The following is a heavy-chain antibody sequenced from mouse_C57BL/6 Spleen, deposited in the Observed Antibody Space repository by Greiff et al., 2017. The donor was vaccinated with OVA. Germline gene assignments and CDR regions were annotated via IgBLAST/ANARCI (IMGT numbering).Heavy chain of an antibody. D-gene: IGHD1-1*01. J-gene: IGHJ1*03. V-gene: IGHV1-78*01. CDR1: GYTFTDHT. Sequence: VQLQQPDAELVKPGASVKISCKVSGYTFTDHTIHWMKQRPEQGLEWIGYIYPRDGSTKYNEKFKGKATLTADQSSSTAYMQLNSLTSEDSAVYFCAIDYYGSSHWYFDVWGTGTTVTVSS. CDR2: IYPRDGST. CDR3: AIDYYGSSHWYFDV.